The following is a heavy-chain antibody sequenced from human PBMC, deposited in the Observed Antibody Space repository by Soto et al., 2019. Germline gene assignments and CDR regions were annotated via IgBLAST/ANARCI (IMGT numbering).Heavy chain of an antibody. CDR1: GYSFTSYW. CDR3: ARQAAAGKYYYAMDV. D-gene: IGHD6-13*01. CDR2: IYPGDSDT. J-gene: IGHJ6*02. Sequence: GESLKLSCKGSGYSFTSYWIGWVRQMPGKGLEWMGIIYPGDSDTRYSPSFQGQVTISADKSINTTYLQWSSLKASDTAIYYCARQAAAGKYYYAMDVWGQGTTVTVS. V-gene: IGHV5-51*01.